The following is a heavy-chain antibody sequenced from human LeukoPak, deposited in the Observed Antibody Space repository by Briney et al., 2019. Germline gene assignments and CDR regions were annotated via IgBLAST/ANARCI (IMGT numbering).Heavy chain of an antibody. Sequence: PGGSLRLSCAASGFTFRSYTMNWVRRAPGKGLEWVSSISSSSSYIYYADSVKGRFTISRDNAKNSLYLQMNSLRAEDMAVYYCARDPGGYSSGGELDVWGKGTTVTVSS. D-gene: IGHD6-19*01. CDR2: ISSSSSYI. J-gene: IGHJ6*04. CDR3: ARDPGGYSSGGELDV. V-gene: IGHV3-21*01. CDR1: GFTFRSYT.